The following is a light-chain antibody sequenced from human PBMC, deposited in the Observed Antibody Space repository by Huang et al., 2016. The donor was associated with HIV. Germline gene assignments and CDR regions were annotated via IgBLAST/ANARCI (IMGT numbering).Light chain of an antibody. V-gene: IGKV3-11*01. J-gene: IGKJ4*01. CDR2: DAS. Sequence: IVLTQSPATLSTYLGENLTLSCRASQAVAGHIAWYQQRPGQAPRLLIYDASYRAACISDRFTGSGSGTEFTLTITSLEPDDVAIYYCQQRTQWLSFGGGTKVQIK. CDR3: QQRTQWLS. CDR1: QAVAGH.